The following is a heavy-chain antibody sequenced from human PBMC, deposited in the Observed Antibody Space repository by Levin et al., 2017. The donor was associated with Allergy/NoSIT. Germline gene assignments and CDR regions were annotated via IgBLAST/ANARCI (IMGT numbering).Heavy chain of an antibody. J-gene: IGHJ4*02. V-gene: IGHV3-30-3*01. CDR1: GFTFSSYA. D-gene: IGHD3-9*01. CDR2: ISYDGSNK. CDR3: ARDLRAYDILTGAPDY. Sequence: PGGSLRLSCAASGFTFSSYAMHWVRQAPGKGLEWVAVISYDGSNKYYADSVKGRFTISRDNSKNTLYLQMNSLRAEDTAVYYCARDLRAYDILTGAPDYWGQGTLVTVSS.